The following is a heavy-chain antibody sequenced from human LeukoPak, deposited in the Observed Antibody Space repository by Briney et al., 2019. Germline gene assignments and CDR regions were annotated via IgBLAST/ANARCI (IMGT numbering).Heavy chain of an antibody. CDR2: ISAYNENT. CDR1: GYTFTNYG. V-gene: IGHV1-18*01. CDR3: ARDHGKQWPRYNWFDP. D-gene: IGHD6-19*01. Sequence: ASLKVSCKASGYTFTNYGISWVRQAPGQGREWMGWISAYNENTNYAQKFQGSVTMTTDTSTSTAYMELRSVRSDDTAVYYCARDHGKQWPRYNWFDPWGQGTLVTVSS. J-gene: IGHJ5*02.